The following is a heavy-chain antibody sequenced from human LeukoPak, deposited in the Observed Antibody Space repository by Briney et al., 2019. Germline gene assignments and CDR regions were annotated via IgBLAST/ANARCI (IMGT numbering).Heavy chain of an antibody. J-gene: IGHJ4*02. Sequence: VASVKVSCKASGNTFTGYYMHWVRQAPGQGLEWMGWINPNSGGTNYAQKFQGRVTMTRDTSISTAYMELSRLRSDDTAVYYCARGGLNTAMVTFDYWGQGTLVTVSS. CDR2: INPNSGGT. V-gene: IGHV1-2*02. CDR3: ARGGLNTAMVTFDY. CDR1: GNTFTGYY. D-gene: IGHD5-18*01.